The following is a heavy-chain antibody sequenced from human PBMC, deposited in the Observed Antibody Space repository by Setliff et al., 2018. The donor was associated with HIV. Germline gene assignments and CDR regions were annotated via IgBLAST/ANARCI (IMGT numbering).Heavy chain of an antibody. V-gene: IGHV4-4*09. CDR1: DDSFSNYD. CDR3: ARLGRAIDDGGSSLRLDF. Sequence: PSETLSLTCVVSDDSFSNYDWTWIRQSPGKTLEWIGYISSSGITNYKPSLRSRVTISIETSNTRFSLWLRSATAADTATYFCARLGRAIDDGGSSLRLDFWGQGMLVTVSS. CDR2: ISSSGIT. J-gene: IGHJ4*02. D-gene: IGHD2-21*01.